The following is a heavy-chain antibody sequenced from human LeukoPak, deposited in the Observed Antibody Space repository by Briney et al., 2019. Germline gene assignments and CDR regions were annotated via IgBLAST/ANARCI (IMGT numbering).Heavy chain of an antibody. CDR3: ARESSGRNRFPYYYFYMDV. CDR2: IKDDGSEN. V-gene: IGHV3-7*01. Sequence: PGGSLRLSCAASGFTFSSYAMTWVRQAPGKGLEWVANIKDDGSENHSVDSVKGRFTISRDNAKNSLFLQMNSLRAEDTAVYYCARESSGRNRFPYYYFYMDVWGKGTTVTISS. J-gene: IGHJ6*03. CDR1: GFTFSSYA. D-gene: IGHD6-19*01.